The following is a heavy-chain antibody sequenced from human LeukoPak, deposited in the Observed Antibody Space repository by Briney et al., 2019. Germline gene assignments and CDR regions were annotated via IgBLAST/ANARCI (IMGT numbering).Heavy chain of an antibody. V-gene: IGHV3-21*01. CDR1: GFTFSSYS. CDR3: ARGWALLWFGELLFDRFDYYYYYYMDV. CDR2: ISSSSSYI. J-gene: IGHJ6*03. Sequence: PGGSLRLSCAASGFTFSSYSMNWVRQAPGKGLEWVSSISSSSSYIYYADSVKGRFTISRDNAKNSLYLQMNSLRAEDTAVYYCARGWALLWFGELLFDRFDYYYYYYMDVWGKGTTVTVSS. D-gene: IGHD3-10*01.